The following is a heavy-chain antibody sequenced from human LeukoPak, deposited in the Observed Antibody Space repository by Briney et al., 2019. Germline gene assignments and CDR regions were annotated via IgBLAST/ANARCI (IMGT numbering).Heavy chain of an antibody. CDR1: GGSISSGGYY. D-gene: IGHD1-26*01. J-gene: IGHJ3*02. Sequence: SETLSLTCTVSGGSISSGGYYWSWIRQHPGKGLEWIGYIYYSGSTYYNPSLKSRVTISVDTSKNQFSLKLSSVTAADTAVYYCARESTSGSYWGDAFDIWGQGTMVTVSS. CDR2: IYYSGST. V-gene: IGHV4-31*03. CDR3: ARESTSGSYWGDAFDI.